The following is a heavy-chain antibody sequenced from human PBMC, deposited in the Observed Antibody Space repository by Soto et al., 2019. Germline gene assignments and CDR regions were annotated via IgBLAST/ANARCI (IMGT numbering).Heavy chain of an antibody. CDR1: GFTVSSNY. D-gene: IGHD3-22*01. V-gene: IGHV3-66*01. J-gene: IGHJ5*02. CDR3: ARNGDSSDYRGWFDP. Sequence: EVQLVESGGGLVQPGGSLRLSCAASGFTVSSNYMSWVRQAPGKGLEWVSVIYSGGTTYYADSVKGRFTISRDNSKNTQYLKMNSLRAEDTAVYYCARNGDSSDYRGWFDPWGHGNLVTVSS. CDR2: IYSGGTT.